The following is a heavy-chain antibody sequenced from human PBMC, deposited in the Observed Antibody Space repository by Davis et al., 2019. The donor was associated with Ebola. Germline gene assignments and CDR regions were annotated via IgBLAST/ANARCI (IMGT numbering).Heavy chain of an antibody. J-gene: IGHJ3*02. V-gene: IGHV3-23*01. D-gene: IGHD2/OR15-2a*01. Sequence: GGSLRLSCAASGFTFSSYAMTWVRQAPGKGLEWVSNISGGSSRISYADSVKGRFAIPRDNSRGTLYLQMNSLRVEDSAIYYCVKDSSNIWFDIWGQGTLVTVSS. CDR1: GFTFSSYA. CDR3: VKDSSNIWFDI. CDR2: ISGGSSRI.